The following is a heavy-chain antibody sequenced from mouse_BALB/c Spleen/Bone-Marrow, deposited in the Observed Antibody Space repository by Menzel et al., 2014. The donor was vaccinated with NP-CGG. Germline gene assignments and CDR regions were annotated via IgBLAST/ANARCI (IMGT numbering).Heavy chain of an antibody. Sequence: EVQVVESGGDLVKPGGSLKLSCAASGFTFSSYGMSWVRQTPDKRLEWVATIISGGSYTYYPDSVKGRFTISRDDAENTLYLQMSSLKSEDTAMYYCTRQAHEGAWFPYWGQGTLVTVSA. V-gene: IGHV5-6*01. CDR3: TRQAHEGAWFPY. CDR1: GFTFSSYG. CDR2: IISGGSYT. J-gene: IGHJ3*01.